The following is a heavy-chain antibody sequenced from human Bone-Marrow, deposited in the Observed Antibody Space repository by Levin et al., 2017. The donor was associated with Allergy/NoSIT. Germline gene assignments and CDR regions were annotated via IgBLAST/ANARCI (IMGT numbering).Heavy chain of an antibody. J-gene: IGHJ4*02. D-gene: IGHD7-27*01. CDR1: GFTFSAYW. CDR3: ARAGANWRIDS. CDR2: INNDASNT. V-gene: IGHV3-74*01. Sequence: GGSLRLSCAASGFTFSAYWMHWVRQAPGKGLVWVSLINNDASNTNYADSVRGRFTISRDNAKNTLYLQLNGLRAEDTAVYYCARAGANWRIDSWGQGTLVTVSS.